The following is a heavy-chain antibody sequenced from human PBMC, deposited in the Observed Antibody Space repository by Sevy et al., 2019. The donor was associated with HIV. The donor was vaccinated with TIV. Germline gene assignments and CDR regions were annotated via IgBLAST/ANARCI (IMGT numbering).Heavy chain of an antibody. CDR3: AKDFTGXXGMDV. J-gene: IGHJ6*02. Sequence: GGSLRLSCVVXGIXFTTSGMHWVRQAPGKGLEWVAVISYHGRDKFYAESVKGRSTISRDNSKNMLYLQINSLRAEDTAVXYCAKDFTGXXGMDVWGQGTMVTVSS. CDR1: GIXFTTSG. V-gene: IGHV3-30*18. CDR2: ISYHGRDK. D-gene: IGHD3-9*01.